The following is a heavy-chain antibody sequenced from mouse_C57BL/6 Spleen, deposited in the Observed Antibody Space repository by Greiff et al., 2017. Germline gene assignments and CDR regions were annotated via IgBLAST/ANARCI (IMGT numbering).Heavy chain of an antibody. D-gene: IGHD2-3*01. V-gene: IGHV1-64*01. CDR1: GYTFTSYW. J-gene: IGHJ3*01. CDR3: ARSKDGYYGFAY. CDR2: IHPNSGST. Sequence: VQLQQPGAELVKPGASVKLSCKASGYTFTSYWMHWVKQRPGQGLEWIGMIHPNSGSTNYNEKFKSKATLTVDKSSSTAYMQLSSLTSEDSAVYYCARSKDGYYGFAYWGQGTLVTVSA.